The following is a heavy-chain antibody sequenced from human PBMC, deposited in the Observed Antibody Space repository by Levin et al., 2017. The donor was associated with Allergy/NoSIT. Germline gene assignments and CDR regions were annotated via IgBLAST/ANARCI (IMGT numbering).Heavy chain of an antibody. Sequence: GESLKISCAASGFTFSSYAMHWVRQAPGKGLEWVAVISYDGSNKYYADSVKGRFTISRDNSKNTLYLQMNSLRAEDTAVYYCARVPGYDSSGYFDYWGQGTLVTVSS. CDR2: ISYDGSNK. V-gene: IGHV3-30*04. CDR3: ARVPGYDSSGYFDY. CDR1: GFTFSSYA. J-gene: IGHJ4*02. D-gene: IGHD3-22*01.